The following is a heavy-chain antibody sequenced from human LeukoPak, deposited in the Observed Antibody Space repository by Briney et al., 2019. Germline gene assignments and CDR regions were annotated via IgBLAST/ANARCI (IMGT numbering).Heavy chain of an antibody. D-gene: IGHD2-2*01. Sequence: ASVKVSCKASGYSFTDYYLHWVRQAPGQGLEWMVWINPKRGVTKYVQKFQGRVTMTKDSSISTAYMALSRLRSHDSALFYCAIQADNTWFACWGQGALVTVSS. CDR1: GYSFTDYY. CDR2: INPKRGVT. J-gene: IGHJ5*01. V-gene: IGHV1-2*02. CDR3: AIQADNTWFAC.